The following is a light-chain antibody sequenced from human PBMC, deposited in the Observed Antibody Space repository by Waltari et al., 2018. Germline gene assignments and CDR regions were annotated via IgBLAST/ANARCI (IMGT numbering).Light chain of an antibody. CDR1: QSVYIY. J-gene: IGKJ4*01. CDR2: DAS. CDR3: QQRSNWPPS. V-gene: IGKV3-11*01. Sequence: EIALTQSPPTLSLSPGEGATLSCRANQSVYIYLAWYQHKPGQAPRLLIYDASDRATGIPARFSGSGSGTDFTLTISSLEPEDFAVYYCQQRSNWPPSFGGGTKVEIK.